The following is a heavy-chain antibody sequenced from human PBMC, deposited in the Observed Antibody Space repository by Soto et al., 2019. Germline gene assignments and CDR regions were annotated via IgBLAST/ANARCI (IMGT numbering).Heavy chain of an antibody. Sequence: GGSLRLSCAASGFIFSNYWMSWVRQPPGKGLAWVANIKQNGSEKYYVDSVKGRFTISRDNAKNSLYRQMHSLRAEDTAGSYCARLNSGYFDYWAQGTLVTVSS. CDR1: GFIFSNYW. V-gene: IGHV3-7*01. CDR3: ARLNSGYFDY. D-gene: IGHD2-8*02. CDR2: IKQNGSEK. J-gene: IGHJ4*02.